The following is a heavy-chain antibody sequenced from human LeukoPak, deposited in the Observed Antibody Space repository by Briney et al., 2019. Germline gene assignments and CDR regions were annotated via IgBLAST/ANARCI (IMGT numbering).Heavy chain of an antibody. J-gene: IGHJ4*02. CDR1: GGSIGTSDYY. CDR3: ARGRDSYGWHDC. Sequence: PSQSLSLTCTVSGGSIGTSDYYWNWIRQHPGKGLEWIGFISDRGSTLYNPSLKSRVTISSDTSKTQFSLKLSSVTAADMAVYYCARGRDSYGWHDCWGQGTLVAVSS. D-gene: IGHD3-16*01. CDR2: ISDRGST. V-gene: IGHV4-31*03.